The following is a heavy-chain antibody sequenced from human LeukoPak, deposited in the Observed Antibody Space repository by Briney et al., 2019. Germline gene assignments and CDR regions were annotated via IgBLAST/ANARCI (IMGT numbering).Heavy chain of an antibody. V-gene: IGHV3-23*01. CDR1: GFTFSSYA. D-gene: IGHD1-1*01. CDR2: ISGSGSST. J-gene: IGHJ4*02. Sequence: PGGSLRLSCAASGFTFSSYAMSWVRQAPGKGLEWVSAISGSGSSTYYADSVKGRFTISRDNSKNTLYLQMNSLRAEDTAVYYCAKASYSPTTPFDYWGQGTLVTVSS. CDR3: AKASYSPTTPFDY.